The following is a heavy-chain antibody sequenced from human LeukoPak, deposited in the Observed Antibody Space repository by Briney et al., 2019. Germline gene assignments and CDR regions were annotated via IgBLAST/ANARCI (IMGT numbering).Heavy chain of an antibody. D-gene: IGHD5-24*01. CDR2: IYYSGST. CDR1: GGSISSYY. J-gene: IGHJ4*02. CDR3: ARGIRGWLQLPFDY. V-gene: IGHV4-59*12. Sequence: PSETLSLTCTVSGGSISSYYWSWIRQPPGKGLEWIGYIYYSGSTNYNPSLKSRVTISVDTSKNQFSLKLSSVTAADTAVYYCARGIRGWLQLPFDYWGQGTLVTVSS.